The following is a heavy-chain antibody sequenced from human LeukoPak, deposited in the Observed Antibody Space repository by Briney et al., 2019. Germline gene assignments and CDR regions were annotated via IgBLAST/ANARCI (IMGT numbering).Heavy chain of an antibody. J-gene: IGHJ4*02. CDR3: ARADVDSRYFDY. Sequence: SETLSLTCTVSGGSISSYYWSWIRQPPGKGLEWIGYIYYSGSTNYNPSLKSRVTISVDTSKNQFSLKLSSVTAADTAVYYCARADVDSRYFDYWGQGTLVTVSS. CDR1: GGSISSYY. V-gene: IGHV4-59*08. D-gene: IGHD5-12*01. CDR2: IYYSGST.